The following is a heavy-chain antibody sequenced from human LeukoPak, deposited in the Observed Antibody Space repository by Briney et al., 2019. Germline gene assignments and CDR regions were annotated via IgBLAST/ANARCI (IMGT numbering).Heavy chain of an antibody. Sequence: TGGSLRLSCAVSGFTFSSYSMNWVRQAPGKGLEWVSSISSSSRYIYYADSVKGRFTISRDNAKNSLYLQLSSLRAEDTAVYYCARDFAGHCSGSKCYADYWGQGTLVTVSS. D-gene: IGHD2-2*01. CDR3: ARDFAGHCSGSKCYADY. CDR1: GFTFSSYS. J-gene: IGHJ4*02. CDR2: ISSSSRYI. V-gene: IGHV3-21*01.